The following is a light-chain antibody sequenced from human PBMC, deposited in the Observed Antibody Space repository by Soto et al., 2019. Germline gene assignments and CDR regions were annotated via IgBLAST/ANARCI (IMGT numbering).Light chain of an antibody. CDR2: ETS. Sequence: EIVLTQSPGTLSLSPGERATLSCRASQSVRDSHLAWYQQKPGQAPSLLIYETSSRATGIPDRFRGSGSGTEFALTITRVEPKDVAMYFCQQYGSSPGTFGQGTKVEI. CDR3: QQYGSSPGT. J-gene: IGKJ1*01. V-gene: IGKV3-20*01. CDR1: QSVRDSH.